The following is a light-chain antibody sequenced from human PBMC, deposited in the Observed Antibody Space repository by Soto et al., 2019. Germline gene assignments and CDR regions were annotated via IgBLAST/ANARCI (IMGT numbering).Light chain of an antibody. CDR3: SSYTSSSARLYV. CDR2: DVS. Sequence: QSVLTQPASVSRSPGQSITISCTGTSSDVGGYNYVSWYQQYPGKAPKLMICDVSNRPSGVSNRFSGSKSGNTASLTISGLQAEDEADYYCSSYTSSSARLYVFGTGTKVTVL. V-gene: IGLV2-14*01. J-gene: IGLJ1*01. CDR1: SSDVGGYNY.